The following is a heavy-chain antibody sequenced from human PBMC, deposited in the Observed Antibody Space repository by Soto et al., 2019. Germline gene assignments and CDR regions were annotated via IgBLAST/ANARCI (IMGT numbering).Heavy chain of an antibody. CDR2: ISGSGGST. CDR1: GFTFSSYA. V-gene: IGHV3-23*01. CDR3: AKDRYGSGSYYDLFDY. D-gene: IGHD3-10*01. Sequence: EVQLLESGGGLVQPGGSLRLSCAASGFTFSSYAMSWVRQAPGKGLEWVSAISGSGGSTYYADSVKGRFTISRDNSKNTLYLQMNSLRAEDTAVYYCAKDRYGSGSYYDLFDYWGQGTLVTVSS. J-gene: IGHJ4*02.